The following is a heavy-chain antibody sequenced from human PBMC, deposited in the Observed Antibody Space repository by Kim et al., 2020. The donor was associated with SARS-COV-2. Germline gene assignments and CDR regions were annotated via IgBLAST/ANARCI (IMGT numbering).Heavy chain of an antibody. CDR3: ARDVGSSGYRFDY. J-gene: IGHJ4*02. CDR1: GGTFSSYA. D-gene: IGHD3-22*01. CDR2: IIPIFGTA. V-gene: IGHV1-69*13. Sequence: SVKVSCKASGGTFSSYAISWVRQAPGQGLEWMGGIIPIFGTANYAQKFQGRVTITADESTSTAYMELSSLRSEDTAVYYCARDVGSSGYRFDYWGQGTLVTVSS.